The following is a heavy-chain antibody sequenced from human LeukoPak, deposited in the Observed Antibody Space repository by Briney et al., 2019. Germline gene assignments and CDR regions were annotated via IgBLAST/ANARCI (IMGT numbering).Heavy chain of an antibody. V-gene: IGHV1-24*01. CDR2: IDTEDGET. CDR1: GYTLTELS. D-gene: IGHD6-19*01. Sequence: ASVKVSCKVSGYTLTELSMHWVRQAPGKGLEWMGGIDTEDGETIYAQKFQGRVTMTEDTSTDTAYMELSSLRSADTAVYYCPRGEQWLGTGDVCWGQATIATVPS. CDR3: PRGEQWLGTGDVC. J-gene: IGHJ4*02.